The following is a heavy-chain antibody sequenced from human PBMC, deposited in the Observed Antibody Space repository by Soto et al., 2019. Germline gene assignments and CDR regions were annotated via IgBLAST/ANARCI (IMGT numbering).Heavy chain of an antibody. V-gene: IGHV1-18*01. Sequence: ASVKVSCEASGYTFTSYGISWVRQAPGQGLEWMGWISAYNGNTNYAQKLQGRVTMTTDTSTSTAYMELRSLRSDDTAVYYCARAAFRDSVGVLRFLEWLNWFDPWGQGTLVTVSS. CDR1: GYTFTSYG. CDR2: ISAYNGNT. J-gene: IGHJ5*02. CDR3: ARAAFRDSVGVLRFLEWLNWFDP. D-gene: IGHD3-3*01.